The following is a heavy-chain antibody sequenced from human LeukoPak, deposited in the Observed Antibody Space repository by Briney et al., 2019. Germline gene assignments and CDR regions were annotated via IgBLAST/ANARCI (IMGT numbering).Heavy chain of an antibody. V-gene: IGHV3-7*01. Sequence: GGSLRLSCAASGFTFSDHRMRWVRQAPGKGLEWVANINVDGSEKYCVDSVKGRFTISRDNAKNSLYLQMNSLRAEDTAVYYCARGASGAFDYWGQGTLVTVSS. D-gene: IGHD3-10*01. CDR1: GFTFSDHR. CDR2: INVDGSEK. J-gene: IGHJ4*02. CDR3: ARGASGAFDY.